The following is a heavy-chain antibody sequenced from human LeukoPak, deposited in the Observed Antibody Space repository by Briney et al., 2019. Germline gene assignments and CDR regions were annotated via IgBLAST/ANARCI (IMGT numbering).Heavy chain of an antibody. CDR3: ARQRYSTGHDY. CDR1: GYSISSGYY. CDR2: IYHSGST. Sequence: PSETLSLTCTVSGYSISSGYYWGWIRQPPGKGREWIGSIYHSGSTYYNPSLKSRVTISGDTSKNQFSLKLTSVTAADTAVYYCARQRYSTGHDYWGQGTLVTVSS. V-gene: IGHV4-38-2*02. D-gene: IGHD6-19*01. J-gene: IGHJ4*02.